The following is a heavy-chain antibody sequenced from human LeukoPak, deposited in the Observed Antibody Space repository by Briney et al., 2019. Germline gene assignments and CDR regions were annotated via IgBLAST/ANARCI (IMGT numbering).Heavy chain of an antibody. D-gene: IGHD6-13*01. Sequence: GGYLRLSCAASGFTFSSYARSWVRQAPGQGLEWVSSISGSGGATKHADSVEGRFTFSRENSKNTMFLQMNSLRAEDTAVYCAKSRSGWSPFDIWGQGTMVTVSS. CDR1: GFTFSSYA. V-gene: IGHV3-23*01. CDR2: ISGSGGAT. J-gene: IGHJ3*02. CDR3: AKSRSGWSPFDI.